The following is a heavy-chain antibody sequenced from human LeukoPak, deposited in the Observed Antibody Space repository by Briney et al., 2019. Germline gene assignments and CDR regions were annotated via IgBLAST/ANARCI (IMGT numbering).Heavy chain of an antibody. CDR2: ISAYNGDT. CDR1: GYTFTTSG. Sequence: ASVKVSCKASGYTFTTSGISWVRQAPGQGLEWMGWISAYNGDTNYAPKFQGRVTLTTDTSTSTGYMELRNLRSDDTAVYYCAREAADHLDYWGQGTLVTVSS. CDR3: AREAADHLDY. J-gene: IGHJ4*02. V-gene: IGHV1-18*01.